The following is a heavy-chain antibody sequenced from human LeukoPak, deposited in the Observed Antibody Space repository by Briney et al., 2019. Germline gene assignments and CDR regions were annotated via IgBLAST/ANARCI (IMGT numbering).Heavy chain of an antibody. V-gene: IGHV3-23*01. D-gene: IGHD3-22*01. CDR3: AKAHTNYYDSSGYYPGAEYYFDY. J-gene: IGHJ4*02. CDR2: ISGSGGST. Sequence: GGSLRLSCAASGFTFSSYAMSWFRQAPGKGLEWVSAISGSGGSTYYADSVKGRFTISRDNSKNTLYLQMNSLRAEDTAVYYCAKAHTNYYDSSGYYPGAEYYFDYWGQGTLVTVSS. CDR1: GFTFSSYA.